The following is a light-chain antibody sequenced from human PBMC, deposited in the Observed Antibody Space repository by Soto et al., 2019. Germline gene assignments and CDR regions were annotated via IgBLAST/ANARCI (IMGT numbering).Light chain of an antibody. CDR3: QTWGTGIVV. Sequence: QSVLTQSPSASASLGASVKLTCTLSSEHSSYAIAWHQQQPEKGPRYLMKLNSDGSHSKGDGIPDRFSGSSSGAERYLTISSLKSEDEADYYCQTWGTGIVVFGGGTKLTVL. CDR2: LNSDGSH. V-gene: IGLV4-69*01. CDR1: SEHSSYA. J-gene: IGLJ2*01.